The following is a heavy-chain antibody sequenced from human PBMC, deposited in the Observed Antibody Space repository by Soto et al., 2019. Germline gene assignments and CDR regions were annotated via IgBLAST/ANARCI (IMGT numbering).Heavy chain of an antibody. Sequence: SVKVSCTTAGGTFSRSAVIWGRQSTGQRLEWMGGFVSIFATTDYAQKFQGRLTITADESTSTVYMELRSLTSDDTAIYYCARGGSSGWNHYLQKEEWGPGTLVTVSS. J-gene: IGHJ4*02. CDR2: FVSIFATT. CDR3: ARGGSSGWNHYLQKEE. V-gene: IGHV1-69*01. D-gene: IGHD6-19*01. CDR1: GGTFSRSA.